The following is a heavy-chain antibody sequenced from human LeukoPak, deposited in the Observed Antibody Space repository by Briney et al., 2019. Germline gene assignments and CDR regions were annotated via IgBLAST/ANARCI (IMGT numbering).Heavy chain of an antibody. D-gene: IGHD1-1*01. J-gene: IGHJ4*02. V-gene: IGHV3-48*03. CDR3: ARQTGNENFDY. CDR2: ISSSGSTI. CDR1: GFTFSSYE. Sequence: GGSLRLSCVVSGFTFSSYEMNWIRQAPGKGLEWVSYISSSGSTIYYADSVKGRFTISRDNAKNSLYLQMNSLRVEDMAVYYCARQTGNENFDYWGQGTLLIVSS.